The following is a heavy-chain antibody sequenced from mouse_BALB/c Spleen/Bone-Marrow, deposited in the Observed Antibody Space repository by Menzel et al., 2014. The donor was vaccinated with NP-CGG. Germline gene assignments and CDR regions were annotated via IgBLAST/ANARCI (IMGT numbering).Heavy chain of an antibody. J-gene: IGHJ4*01. CDR2: INRNGGSI. CDR1: GFTFSSYY. V-gene: IGHV5-6-2*01. Sequence: EVQLVESGGGLVKLGGSLKLSCAASGFTFSSYYMPWVRQNPEKRLELVAAINRNGGSIYYPDTVQGRFTISRDNAKNTLYLQMSSLKSEDTALYYCARQDYGYDGGAMDYWGQGTSVTVSS. CDR3: ARQDYGYDGGAMDY. D-gene: IGHD2-2*01.